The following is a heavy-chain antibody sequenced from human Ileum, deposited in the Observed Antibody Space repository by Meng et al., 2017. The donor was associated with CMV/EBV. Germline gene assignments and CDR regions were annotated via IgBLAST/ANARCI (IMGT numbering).Heavy chain of an antibody. V-gene: IGHV3-66*02. Sequence: SCAASGFTVSSNYMSWVRQAPGEGLEWVSVIYSGGSTYYADSVKGRFTISRDNSKNTLYLQMNSLRAEDTAVYYCARVRAYYYGMDVWGQGTTVTVSS. CDR3: ARVRAYYYGMDV. CDR2: IYSGGST. J-gene: IGHJ6*02. CDR1: GFTVSSNY.